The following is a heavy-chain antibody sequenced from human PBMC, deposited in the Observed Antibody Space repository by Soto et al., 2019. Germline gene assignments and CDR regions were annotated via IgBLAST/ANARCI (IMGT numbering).Heavy chain of an antibody. Sequence: PSETLSLTCTVSGGSISTYYWSWIRQPAGKGLEWIGRIYTSGSTNYNPSLKSRVTMSVDTSKSQLSLKLSSVTAADKALYYCARERACSGGSCYFNWFDPWGQGTLVTVSS. CDR2: IYTSGST. CDR1: GGSISTYY. CDR3: ARERACSGGSCYFNWFDP. D-gene: IGHD2-15*01. V-gene: IGHV4-4*07. J-gene: IGHJ5*02.